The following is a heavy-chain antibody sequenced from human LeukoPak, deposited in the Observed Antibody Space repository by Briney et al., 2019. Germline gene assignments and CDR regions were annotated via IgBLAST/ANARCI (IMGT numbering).Heavy chain of an antibody. D-gene: IGHD6-13*01. CDR2: ISSSSSYI. V-gene: IGHV3-21*01. CDR3: AREAQLKH. J-gene: IGHJ1*01. CDR1: GFTFSSYS. Sequence: PGGSLRLSCVASGFTFSSYSMSWVRQAPGKGLEWVSSISSSSSYIYYADSVKGRFTISRDNAKNSLYLQMNSLRAEDAAVYYCAREAQLKHWGQGTLVTVSS.